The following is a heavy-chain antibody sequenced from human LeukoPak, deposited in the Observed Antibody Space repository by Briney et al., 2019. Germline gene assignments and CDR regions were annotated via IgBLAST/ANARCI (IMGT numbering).Heavy chain of an antibody. CDR1: GYTFTRYY. V-gene: IGHV1-2*02. J-gene: IGHJ4*02. CDR3: ARDKGVWSGYFDY. Sequence: GASVTVSCKASGYTFTRYYMHWVRQAPGQGLEWMGWINPNSGGTNYAQKFQGRVTMTRDTSISTAYMELSRLRSDDTAMYYCARDKGVWSGYFDYWGQGTLVTVSS. D-gene: IGHD3-3*01. CDR2: INPNSGGT.